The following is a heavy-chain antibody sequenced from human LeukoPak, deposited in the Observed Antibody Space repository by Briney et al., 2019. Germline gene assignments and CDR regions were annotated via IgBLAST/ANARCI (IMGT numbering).Heavy chain of an antibody. J-gene: IGHJ6*03. CDR2: IYYTGFT. V-gene: IGHV4-31*03. D-gene: IGHD1-14*01. Sequence: SETLSLTCTVSGASISSDGFYWSWIRQLPGKGLEWIGYIYYTGFTYCKPSLKSRVTMSVDTSQNQFSLRMSSMTAADTAVYYCARAGLGIENYYYYMDVWGEGTTVTVSS. CDR3: ARAGLGIENYYYYMDV. CDR1: GASISSDGFY.